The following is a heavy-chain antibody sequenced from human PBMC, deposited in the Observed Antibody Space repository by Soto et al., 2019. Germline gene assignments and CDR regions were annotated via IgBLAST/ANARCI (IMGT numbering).Heavy chain of an antibody. Sequence: QVQLVESGGGVVQPGRSLRLSCAASGFTFSSYAMHWVRQAPGKGLEWVAVISYDGSNKYYADSVKGRFTISRDNSQNTLYLQMNSLRAEDTAVYYCARDRGDIVVVPAAGAPYYYYGMDVWGQGTTVTVAS. V-gene: IGHV3-30-3*01. CDR3: ARDRGDIVVVPAAGAPYYYYGMDV. CDR2: ISYDGSNK. D-gene: IGHD2-2*01. J-gene: IGHJ6*02. CDR1: GFTFSSYA.